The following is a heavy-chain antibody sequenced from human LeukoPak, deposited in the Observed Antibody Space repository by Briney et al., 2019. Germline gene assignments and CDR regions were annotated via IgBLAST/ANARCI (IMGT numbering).Heavy chain of an antibody. D-gene: IGHD4-23*01. J-gene: IGHJ4*02. CDR3: ARGRPHGNDY. CDR1: GFTFSSYW. CDR2: IASDGSST. V-gene: IGHV3-74*01. Sequence: GGSLRLSCAASGFTFSSYWMNWVRQALGKGLVWVSRIASDGSSTTYADSVKGRFSISRDNAKNTLYLQMNSLRVEDTAVYYCARGRPHGNDYWGQGTLVTVSS.